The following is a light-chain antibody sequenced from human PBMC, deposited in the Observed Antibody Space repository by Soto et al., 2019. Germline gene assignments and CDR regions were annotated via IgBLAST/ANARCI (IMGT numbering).Light chain of an antibody. J-gene: IGKJ4*01. V-gene: IGKV1-5*03. CDR2: KAS. CDR1: QSISSW. Sequence: DIPMTQSPSTLSASVGDRVTITCRASQSISSWLAWYQQKPGKAPKLLIYKASSLESGVPSRFSGSGSGTEFTLTISSLQPDDFATYYCHQYNSLFGGGTKVEIK. CDR3: HQYNSL.